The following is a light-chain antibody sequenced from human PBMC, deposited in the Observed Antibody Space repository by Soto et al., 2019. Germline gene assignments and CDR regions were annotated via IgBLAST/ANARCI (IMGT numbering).Light chain of an antibody. CDR3: KSRTTRNTLV. J-gene: IGLJ3*02. Sequence: QSVLTQPASVSGSPGQSITIPCTGTSSDVGGYNYVSWYQQHPGKAPKLIIYEVTHRPSGVSSRFYGSRSGNTASLTISGLQAEDEADYYCKSRTTRNTLVFGGGTKLTVL. CDR1: SSDVGGYNY. V-gene: IGLV2-14*01. CDR2: EVT.